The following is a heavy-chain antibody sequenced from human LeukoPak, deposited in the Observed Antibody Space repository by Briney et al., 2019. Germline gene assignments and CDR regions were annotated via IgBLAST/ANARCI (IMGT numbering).Heavy chain of an antibody. CDR1: GFTFSDIW. D-gene: IGHD3-3*01. CDR2: IKSHVDGGAR. J-gene: IGHJ4*02. V-gene: IGHV3-15*01. Sequence: GGSLRLSCAASGFTFSDIWMSWVRQAPGKGLEWVGRIKSHVDGGARDYAAPVKGRFTISRDDSKNTLYLQMSRLKTEDTGVYYCTTDGVDFWSGYYIGNYWGQGTLVAVSS. CDR3: TTDGVDFWSGYYIGNY.